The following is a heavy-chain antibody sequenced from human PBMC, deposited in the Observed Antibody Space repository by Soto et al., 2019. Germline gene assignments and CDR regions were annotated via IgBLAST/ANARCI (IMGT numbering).Heavy chain of an antibody. Sequence: SETLSLTCTVSGGSISCSSYYWGWIRQPPGKGLEWIGSIYYSGSTYYNPSLKSRVTISVDTSKNQFSLKLSSVTAADTAVYYCARGDYGDMYNWFDPWGQGTLVTVSS. CDR2: IYYSGST. J-gene: IGHJ5*02. CDR3: ARGDYGDMYNWFDP. D-gene: IGHD4-17*01. V-gene: IGHV4-39*01. CDR1: GGSISCSSYY.